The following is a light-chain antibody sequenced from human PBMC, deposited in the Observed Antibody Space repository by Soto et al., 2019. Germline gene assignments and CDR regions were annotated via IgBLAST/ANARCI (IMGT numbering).Light chain of an antibody. CDR2: KAS. V-gene: IGKV1-5*03. Sequence: DIQMTQSPSTLSASVGDRVTITCRASQSISTWLAWYQQKPVKAPKLLIYKASNLEGGVPSRFSGSGSGTEFTITISSLQPDDFATYYCQQYNTYPLTFGGGTTVEIK. CDR1: QSISTW. CDR3: QQYNTYPLT. J-gene: IGKJ4*01.